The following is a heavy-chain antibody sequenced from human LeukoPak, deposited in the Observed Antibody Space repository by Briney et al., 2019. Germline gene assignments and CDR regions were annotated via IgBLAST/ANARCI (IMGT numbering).Heavy chain of an antibody. V-gene: IGHV4-30-4*01. CDR2: IYYSGRT. CDR1: GGSISSGDYY. CDR3: ARTPPRDGYNSDPYYFDY. J-gene: IGHJ4*02. Sequence: SETLSLTCTVSGGSISSGDYYWSWIRQPPGKGMEWIGYIYYSGRTYYKPSLKSRVTIPVDTSKNQFSLKLSSVTAADTAVYYCARTPPRDGYNSDPYYFDYWGQGTLVTVSS. D-gene: IGHD5-24*01.